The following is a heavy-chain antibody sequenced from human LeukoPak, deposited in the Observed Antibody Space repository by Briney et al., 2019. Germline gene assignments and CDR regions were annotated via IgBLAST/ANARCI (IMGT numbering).Heavy chain of an antibody. V-gene: IGHV3-7*01. J-gene: IGHJ4*02. CDR2: INQEGSEK. CDR3: ARERDGRFFDY. CDR1: GLIFRSYW. D-gene: IGHD5-24*01. Sequence: GGFQRLSCEVSGLIFRSYWMSWVRQAPGKGLEWVANINQEGSEKYFEDSVKGRFTISRDNAKNSLHLQMNTLRAEDTAVYYCARERDGRFFDYWGQGTLVTVSS.